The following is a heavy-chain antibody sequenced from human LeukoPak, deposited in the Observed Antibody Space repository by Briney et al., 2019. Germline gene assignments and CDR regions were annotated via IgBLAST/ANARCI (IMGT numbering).Heavy chain of an antibody. D-gene: IGHD1-26*01. Sequence: PGGSLRLSCAASRFTFSSYSMNWVRQAPGKGLAWVSSISSSSSYIYYADSVKGRFTISRDNAKNSLYLQMNSLRAEDTAVYYCAKRCGSYYGGGFAFDYWGQGTLVTVSS. CDR3: AKRCGSYYGGGFAFDY. V-gene: IGHV3-21*04. CDR1: RFTFSSYS. CDR2: ISSSSSYI. J-gene: IGHJ4*02.